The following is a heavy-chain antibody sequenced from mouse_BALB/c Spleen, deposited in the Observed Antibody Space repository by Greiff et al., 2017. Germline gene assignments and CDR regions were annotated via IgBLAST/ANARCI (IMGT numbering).Heavy chain of an antibody. J-gene: IGHJ4*01. CDR2: IWGDGST. Sequence: QVQLKQSGPGLVAPSQSLSITCTVSGFSLTGYGVNWARQPPGKGLEWLGMIWGDGSTDYNSALKSRLSISKDNAKSQVFLKMNSLQTDDTARYYCARDRDGNYDAMDYWGQGTSVTVSS. CDR1: GFSLTGYG. V-gene: IGHV2-6-7*01. D-gene: IGHD2-1*01. CDR3: ARDRDGNYDAMDY.